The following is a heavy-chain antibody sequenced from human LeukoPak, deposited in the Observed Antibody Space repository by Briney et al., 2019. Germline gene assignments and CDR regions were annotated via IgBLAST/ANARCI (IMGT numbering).Heavy chain of an antibody. Sequence: GGSLRLSCAASGFTFSTFEMNWVRQAPGKGLEWVSYISSSGSTIYFADSVKGRFTISRDNAKNSLYLQMNSLRAVDTAVYYCARMGLRRGAFDIWGQGTMVTVSS. D-gene: IGHD4-17*01. J-gene: IGHJ3*02. CDR2: ISSSGSTI. V-gene: IGHV3-48*03. CDR1: GFTFSTFE. CDR3: ARMGLRRGAFDI.